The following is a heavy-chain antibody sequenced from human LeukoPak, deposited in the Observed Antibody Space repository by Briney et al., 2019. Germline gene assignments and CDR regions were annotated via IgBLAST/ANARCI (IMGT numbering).Heavy chain of an antibody. CDR2: ISNDGDT. Sequence: GGSLRLSCAASGFTVSSNYMSWVRQGPGKGLECVSVISNDGDTYYADSVRGRFTISRDNSKSILSLQMNSLIAEDTAIYYCATYRQVLLPFESWGQGTLVTVSS. J-gene: IGHJ4*02. V-gene: IGHV3-53*01. D-gene: IGHD5-18*01. CDR3: ATYRQVLLPFES. CDR1: GFTVSSNY.